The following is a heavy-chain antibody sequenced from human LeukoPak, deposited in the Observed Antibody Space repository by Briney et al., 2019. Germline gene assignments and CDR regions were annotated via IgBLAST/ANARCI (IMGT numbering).Heavy chain of an antibody. J-gene: IGHJ4*02. V-gene: IGHV3-74*01. Sequence: GGSLRLSCAASGFTFRSYWMHWVRQAPGKGLVWVSRISSDGSSTIYADSVKGRFTMSRENAYNTLYLQMNSLRGEDTAVYYCARGEQLIDYWGQGTLVTVSS. CDR2: ISSDGSST. CDR3: ARGEQLIDY. CDR1: GFTFRSYW. D-gene: IGHD6-13*01.